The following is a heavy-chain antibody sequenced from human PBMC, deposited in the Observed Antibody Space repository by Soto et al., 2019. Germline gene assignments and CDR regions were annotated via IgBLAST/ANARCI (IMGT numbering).Heavy chain of an antibody. V-gene: IGHV3-30*03. J-gene: IGHJ4*02. CDR3: AIYSSGRYPLDY. CDR2: ISYDGSNK. CDR1: GFTFSSYG. D-gene: IGHD6-19*01. Sequence: QVQLVESGGGVVQPGRSLRLSCAASGFTFSSYGMHWVRQAPGKGLEWVAVISYDGSNKYYADSVKGRFTISRDNSKNTLYLQMNSLRAEDTAVYYCAIYSSGRYPLDYWGQGTLVTVSS.